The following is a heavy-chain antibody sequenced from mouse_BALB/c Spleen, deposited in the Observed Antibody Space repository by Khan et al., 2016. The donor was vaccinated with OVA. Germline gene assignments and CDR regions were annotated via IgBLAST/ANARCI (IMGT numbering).Heavy chain of an antibody. J-gene: IGHJ1*01. D-gene: IGHD2-3*01. Sequence: EVELVESGGGLVQPGGSRKLSCAASGFTFSNFGMHWVRQAPEKGLEWVAFISSGSGPNYSADTVKGRFNLPRDNPQNTPFLHIASLRSDDTAMYYCARLGDGGYFDVWGAGTTVTVSS. CDR2: ISSGSGPN. CDR3: ARLGDGGYFDV. CDR1: GFTFSNFG. V-gene: IGHV5-17*02.